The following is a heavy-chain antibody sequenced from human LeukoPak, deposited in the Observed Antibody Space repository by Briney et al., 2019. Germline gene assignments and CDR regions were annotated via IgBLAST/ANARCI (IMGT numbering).Heavy chain of an antibody. V-gene: IGHV3-30*02. CDR2: IRYDGSNK. J-gene: IGHJ4*02. D-gene: IGHD2-2*01. Sequence: GGSLRLSCAASGFTFDGYAMHWVRQAPGKGLEWVAFIRYDGSNKYYADSVEGRFTISRDNSKNTLYLQMNSLRAEDTAVYYCGKDGCSSTSCYYFGYWGQGTLVTVSS. CDR3: GKDGCSSTSCYYFGY. CDR1: GFTFDGYA.